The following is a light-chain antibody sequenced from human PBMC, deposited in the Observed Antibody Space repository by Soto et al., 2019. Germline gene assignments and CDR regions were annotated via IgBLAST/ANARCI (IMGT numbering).Light chain of an antibody. Sequence: SALTQPRSVSGSPGQSVTISCTGTSSDVGGYNYVSWYQHHPGKAPKLMIYDVSKRPSGVPDRFSGSKSGNTASLTISGLQAEDEADYYCCSSAGSGDVFGGGTKLTVL. CDR3: CSSAGSGDV. CDR2: DVS. V-gene: IGLV2-11*01. J-gene: IGLJ3*02. CDR1: SSDVGGYNY.